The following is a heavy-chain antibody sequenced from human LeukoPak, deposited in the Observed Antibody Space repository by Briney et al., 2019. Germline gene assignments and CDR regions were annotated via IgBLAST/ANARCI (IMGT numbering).Heavy chain of an antibody. CDR3: AKTPSYDFWSGELDY. CDR1: GFTFSSYA. CDR2: ISYDGSNK. D-gene: IGHD3-3*01. V-gene: IGHV3-30-3*02. Sequence: GGSLRLSCAASGFTFSSYAMHWVRQAPGKGLEWVAVISYDGSNKYYADSVKGRFTISRDNSKNTLYLQMNSLRAEDTAVYYCAKTPSYDFWSGELDYWGQGTLVTVSS. J-gene: IGHJ4*02.